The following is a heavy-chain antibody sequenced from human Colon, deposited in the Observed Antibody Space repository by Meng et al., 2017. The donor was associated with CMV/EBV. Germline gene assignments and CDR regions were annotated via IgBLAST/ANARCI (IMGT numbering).Heavy chain of an antibody. V-gene: IGHV3-48*03. CDR1: GFTFRGHE. D-gene: IGHD7-27*01. J-gene: IGHJ4*02. CDR2: ISISGTTI. CDR3: AKDMWGLGDY. Sequence: GGSLSLSGAVSGFTFRGHEMNWVRQAPGKGLEWVSYISISGTTIFYADSVKGRFTVSRDNAKNTLYLQMNSLRAEDTAIYYCAKDMWGLGDYWGQGTLVTVSS.